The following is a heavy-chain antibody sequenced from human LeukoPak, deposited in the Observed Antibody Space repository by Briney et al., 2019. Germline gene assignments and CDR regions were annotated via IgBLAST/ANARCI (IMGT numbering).Heavy chain of an antibody. CDR1: GYSFTSYW. V-gene: IGHV5-51*01. Sequence: GESLKISCKGSGYSFTSYWIGWVRQMPGKGLEWMGSIYPGDSDTRYSPSFQGQVPISADKSISTAYLQWSSLKASDTAMYYCARHETWSSPPFWSGYYREWGQGTLVTVSS. D-gene: IGHD3-3*01. CDR2: IYPGDSDT. J-gene: IGHJ4*02. CDR3: ARHETWSSPPFWSGYYRE.